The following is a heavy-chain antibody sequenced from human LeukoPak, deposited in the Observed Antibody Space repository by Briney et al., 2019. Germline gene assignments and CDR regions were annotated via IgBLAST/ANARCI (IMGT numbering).Heavy chain of an antibody. Sequence: PGRSLRLSCAASGFTFSTYGMHRVRQAPGKGLEWVTFISYDGSNKYYVDSVKGRFTISRDNSKSMLYLQMDSLRAEDTAVYYCAKDNIHCSSTSCYSGYYAMDVWGKGTTVTVSS. CDR3: AKDNIHCSSTSCYSGYYAMDV. CDR1: GFTFSTYG. D-gene: IGHD2-2*01. J-gene: IGHJ6*04. CDR2: ISYDGSNK. V-gene: IGHV3-30*18.